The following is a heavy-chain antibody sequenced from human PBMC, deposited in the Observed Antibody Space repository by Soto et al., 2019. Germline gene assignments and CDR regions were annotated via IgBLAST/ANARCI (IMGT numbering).Heavy chain of an antibody. Sequence: QLGGSLRLSCAASGFTFSSYAMSWVRQAPGKGLEWVSAISGSGGSTYYADSVKGRFAISRDNSKNTLYLQMNSLRAEDTAVYYCAKLEESPKYYYYYYGMDVWGQGTTVTAP. D-gene: IGHD3-10*01. CDR2: ISGSGGST. CDR1: GFTFSSYA. CDR3: AKLEESPKYYYYYYGMDV. V-gene: IGHV3-23*01. J-gene: IGHJ6*02.